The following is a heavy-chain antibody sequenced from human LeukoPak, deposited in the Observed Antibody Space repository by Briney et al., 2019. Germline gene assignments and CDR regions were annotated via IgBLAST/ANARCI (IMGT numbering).Heavy chain of an antibody. CDR2: ISSSSNYI. CDR1: GFTFSSYN. J-gene: IGHJ3*02. D-gene: IGHD3-9*01. V-gene: IGHV3-21*01. CDR3: ARDFLTILGAFDI. Sequence: GGSLRLSCAASGFTFSSYNMNWVRQAPGKGLEWVSSISSSSNYIYYADSVKGRFTISGDNAKNSLYLQMNSLRAEDTAVYYCARDFLTILGAFDIWGQGTMVTVSS.